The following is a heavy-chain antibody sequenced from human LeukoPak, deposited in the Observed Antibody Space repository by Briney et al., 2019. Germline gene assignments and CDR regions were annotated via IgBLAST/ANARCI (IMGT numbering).Heavy chain of an antibody. CDR3: ASDSYYYDSSGYYSLDY. CDR2: IIPIFGTA. Sequence: ASVKVSCKASGGTFGSYAISWVRQAPGQGLEWMGGIIPIFGTANYAQKFQGRVTITADESTSTAYMELSSLRSEDTAVYYCASDSYYYDSSGYYSLDYWGQGTLVTVSS. J-gene: IGHJ4*02. V-gene: IGHV1-69*13. CDR1: GGTFGSYA. D-gene: IGHD3-22*01.